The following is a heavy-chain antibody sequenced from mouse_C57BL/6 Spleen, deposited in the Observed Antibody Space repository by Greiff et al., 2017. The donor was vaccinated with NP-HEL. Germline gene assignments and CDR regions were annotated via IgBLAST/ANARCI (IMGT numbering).Heavy chain of an antibody. CDR3: ARSITTVVAHWYFDV. V-gene: IGHV1-9*01. CDR2: ILPGSGST. D-gene: IGHD1-1*01. CDR1: GYTFTGYW. Sequence: VKLQQSGAELMKPGASVKLSCKATGYTFTGYWIEWVKQRPGHGLEWIGEILPGSGSTNYNEKFKGKATFTAVTSSNTAYMQLSSLTTEDSAIYYCARSITTVVAHWYFDVWGTGTTVTVSS. J-gene: IGHJ1*03.